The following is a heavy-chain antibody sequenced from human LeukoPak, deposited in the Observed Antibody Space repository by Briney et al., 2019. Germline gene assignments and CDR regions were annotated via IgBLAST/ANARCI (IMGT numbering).Heavy chain of an antibody. D-gene: IGHD5-12*01. V-gene: IGHV1-46*01. CDR3: ARGAPTTRIGAGRFDY. CDR2: INPSGGST. Sequence: ASVKVSCKAFGYSPTDYYVHWVRQAPGQGLEWMGEINPSGGSTSYAQKFQGRITVTRDTYTSTVYMDLSSLRSEDTATYYCARGAPTTRIGAGRFDYWGQGSLLTVAS. CDR1: GYSPTDYY. J-gene: IGHJ4*02.